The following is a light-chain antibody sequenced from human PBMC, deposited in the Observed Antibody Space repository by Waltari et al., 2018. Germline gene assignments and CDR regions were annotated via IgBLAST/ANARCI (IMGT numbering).Light chain of an antibody. CDR1: QSISSY. J-gene: IGKJ4*01. V-gene: IGKV1-39*01. Sequence: RVTITCRASQSISSYLNWYQQKPGKAPKLLIYAASSLQSGVPSRFSGSGSGTDFTLTISSLQPEDFATYYCQQSYSTPLTFGGGTKVEIK. CDR2: AAS. CDR3: QQSYSTPLT.